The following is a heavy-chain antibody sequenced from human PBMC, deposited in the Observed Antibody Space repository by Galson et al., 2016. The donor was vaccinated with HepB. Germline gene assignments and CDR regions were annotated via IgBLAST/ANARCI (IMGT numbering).Heavy chain of an antibody. V-gene: IGHV3-33*01. Sequence: SLRLSCAASGFTFSNHGMHWVRQAPGKGLECVAVIWADGGNKYYVDSVKGRFTISRDNSKHTVYLQMNSLRADDTAVYYCARDMYTGSYIIDYWGQGTLVTVSS. J-gene: IGHJ4*02. D-gene: IGHD1-26*01. CDR3: ARDMYTGSYIIDY. CDR2: IWADGGNK. CDR1: GFTFSNHG.